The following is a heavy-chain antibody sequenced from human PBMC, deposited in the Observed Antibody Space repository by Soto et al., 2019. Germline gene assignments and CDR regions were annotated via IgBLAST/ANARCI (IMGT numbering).Heavy chain of an antibody. CDR3: ARLWLGSSGYHFDY. CDR2: VYYSGTT. Sequence: KPSETLSLTCTVSGASLSSRSYYWGWIRQSPGKGLEWIGSVYYSGTTYYKSSLRSRVTISVDTSKNQFSLEMSSVTAADTAVYYCARLWLGSSGYHFDYWGRGTQVTVSS. J-gene: IGHJ4*02. D-gene: IGHD3-22*01. V-gene: IGHV4-39*01. CDR1: GASLSSRSYY.